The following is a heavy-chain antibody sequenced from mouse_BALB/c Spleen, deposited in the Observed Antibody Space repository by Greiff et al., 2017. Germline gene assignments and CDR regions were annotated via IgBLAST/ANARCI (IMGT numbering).Heavy chain of an antibody. CDR3: ARRGITTVVFGY. Sequence: QVQLQQSGAELARPGASVKMSCKASGYTFTSYTMHWVKQRPGQGLEWIGYINPSSGYTNYNQKFKDKATLTADKSSSTAYMQLSSLTSEDSAVYYCARRGITTVVFGYWGQGTTLTVSS. CDR1: GYTFTSYT. V-gene: IGHV1-4*01. CDR2: INPSSGYT. J-gene: IGHJ2*01. D-gene: IGHD1-1*01.